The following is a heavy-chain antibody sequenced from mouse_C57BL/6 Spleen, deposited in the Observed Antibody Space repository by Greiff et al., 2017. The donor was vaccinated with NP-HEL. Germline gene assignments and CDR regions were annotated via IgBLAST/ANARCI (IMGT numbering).Heavy chain of an antibody. CDR3: ARSRNFFAY. D-gene: IGHD2-1*01. J-gene: IGHJ3*01. Sequence: QVQLQQPGAELVRPGTSVNLSCKASGYPFTSSWMHWVKQRPGQGLGWTGVIYPSDSYTNYNQKFKGKATLTVDTSSSTAYMQLSSLTSEDSAVYYCARSRNFFAYWGQGTLVTVSA. CDR1: GYPFTSSW. V-gene: IGHV1-59*01. CDR2: IYPSDSYT.